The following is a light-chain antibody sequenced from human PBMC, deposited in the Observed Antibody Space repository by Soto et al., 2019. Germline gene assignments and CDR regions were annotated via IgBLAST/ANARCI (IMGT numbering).Light chain of an antibody. Sequence: DIQMTQSPSSLSASVGDTVTITCRARQRISTYLNWYQQKPGRAPKLVISATSSLQSGVPTRFSGDGSGTDFTLTISSLQPEDVATYFCQQSSSTLGTFGQGTRV. CDR2: ATS. CDR3: QQSSSTLGT. CDR1: QRISTY. V-gene: IGKV1-39*01. J-gene: IGKJ1*01.